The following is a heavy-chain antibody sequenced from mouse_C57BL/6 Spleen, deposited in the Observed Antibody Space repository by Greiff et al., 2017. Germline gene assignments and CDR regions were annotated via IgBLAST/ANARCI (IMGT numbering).Heavy chain of an antibody. J-gene: IGHJ3*01. V-gene: IGHV1-55*01. CDR3: ARSRAGAKWFAY. D-gene: IGHD3-3*01. CDR1: GYTFTSYW. CDR2: IYPGSGST. Sequence: VQLQQPGAELVKPGASVKMSCKASGYTFTSYWITWVKQRPGQGLEWIGDIYPGSGSTNYTEKFKSKATLTVDTSSSTAYMQLSSLTSEDSADYYGARSRAGAKWFAYWGQGTLVTVSA.